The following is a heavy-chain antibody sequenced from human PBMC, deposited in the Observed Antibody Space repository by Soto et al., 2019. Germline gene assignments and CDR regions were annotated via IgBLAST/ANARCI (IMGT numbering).Heavy chain of an antibody. CDR2: ISSGGTYT. V-gene: IGHV3-74*01. CDR3: ARTFVDGMAGFGP. CDR1: GFTLSTYW. D-gene: IGHD2-15*01. Sequence: EVQLVESGGGLVQPGGYLRLSCAASGFTLSTYWMHWVCQVPGKGLVWVSRISSGGTYTNYADSVKGRCTISRDSARNTLFLQMNYLTGEDTAVYFCARTFVDGMAGFGPWGQGTLVTVSS. J-gene: IGHJ5*02.